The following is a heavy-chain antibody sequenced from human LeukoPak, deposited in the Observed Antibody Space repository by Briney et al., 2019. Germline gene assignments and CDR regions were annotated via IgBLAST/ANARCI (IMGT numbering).Heavy chain of an antibody. V-gene: IGHV3-30*18. J-gene: IGHJ4*02. D-gene: IGHD6-19*01. CDR3: AKDRGSYSSGWTGFDY. CDR1: GFTFSSYG. Sequence: GRSLRLSCAASGFTFSSYGMHWVRQAPGKGLEWVAVISYDGSNKYYADSVKGRFTISRDNSKNTLYLQTNSLRAEDTAVYYCAKDRGSYSSGWTGFDYWGQGTLVTVSS. CDR2: ISYDGSNK.